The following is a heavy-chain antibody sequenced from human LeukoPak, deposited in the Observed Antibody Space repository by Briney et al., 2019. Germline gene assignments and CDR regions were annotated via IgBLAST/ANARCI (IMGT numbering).Heavy chain of an antibody. Sequence: PGGSLRLSCAASGFTFSKYTMSWVRQAPGKGLEWISTINSNAGSTYYADSVKDRFTLYRDNSKNTLFLQINRLTAKDTAVYYCPKDGVCPDVCPTQIAVAGYFDSWGQGILVTVSS. CDR3: PKDGVCPDVCPTQIAVAGYFDS. CDR1: GFTFSKYT. D-gene: IGHD6-19*01. V-gene: IGHV3-23*01. J-gene: IGHJ4*02. CDR2: INSNAGST.